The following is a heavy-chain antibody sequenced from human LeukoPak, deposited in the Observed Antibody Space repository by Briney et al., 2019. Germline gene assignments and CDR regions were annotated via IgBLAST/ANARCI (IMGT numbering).Heavy chain of an antibody. D-gene: IGHD5-18*01. Sequence: PGGSLRLSCAASGFTFSSYAMHWVRQAPGKGLEWEAVISYDGSNKYYADSVKGRFTISRDNSKNTLYLQMNSLRAEDTAVYYCAREGGSDTAMVPNFDYWGQGTLVTVSS. J-gene: IGHJ4*02. CDR3: AREGGSDTAMVPNFDY. CDR1: GFTFSSYA. CDR2: ISYDGSNK. V-gene: IGHV3-30*01.